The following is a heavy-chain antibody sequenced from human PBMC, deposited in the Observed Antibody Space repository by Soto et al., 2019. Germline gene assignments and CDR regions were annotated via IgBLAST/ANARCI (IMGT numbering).Heavy chain of an antibody. CDR3: AIGGGQIYYKGLDV. CDR1: GFFFSGYY. V-gene: IGHV3-11*01. Sequence: PGGSLRLSCAASGFFFSGYYLSWIRQAPGKGLECVAYISGTGDTKYYADSVEGRFTISRDNPKSSLYLQMNSLRAEDAAVYYCAIGGGQIYYKGLDVWGQGTTVTVSS. D-gene: IGHD3-10*01. CDR2: ISGTGDTK. J-gene: IGHJ6*02.